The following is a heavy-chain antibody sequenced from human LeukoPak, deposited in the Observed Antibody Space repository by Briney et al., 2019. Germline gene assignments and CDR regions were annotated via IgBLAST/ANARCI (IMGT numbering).Heavy chain of an antibody. CDR1: GGSFRGYY. D-gene: IGHD2-15*01. V-gene: IGHV4-34*01. J-gene: IGHJ4*02. CDR3: ARCRCNGYSCYAVDFDY. CDR2: INHSGST. Sequence: PSETLSLTCAVYGGSFRGYYWSWIRQPPGKGLEWIGEINHSGSTNYNPSLKSRVTISVDTSKNQFSLKLSSVTAADTAVYYCARCRCNGYSCYAVDFDYWGQGTLVTVSS.